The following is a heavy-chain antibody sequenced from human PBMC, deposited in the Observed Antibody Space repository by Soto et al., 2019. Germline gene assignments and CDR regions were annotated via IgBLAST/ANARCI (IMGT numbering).Heavy chain of an antibody. CDR1: GFSLSTSGVG. CDR3: AHTLTYYPDGSGYYYRY. CDR2: IYWNDDK. D-gene: IGHD3-22*01. V-gene: IGHV2-5*01. Sequence: KSGPTLVNPTQTLTLTCTFSGFSLSTSGVGVGWIRQPPGKALEWLALIYWNDDKRYSPSLESRLTITKDTSKNQVVFTVTDMDPVDTATYYCAHTLTYYPDGSGYYYRYWGQGTLVTVSS. J-gene: IGHJ4*02.